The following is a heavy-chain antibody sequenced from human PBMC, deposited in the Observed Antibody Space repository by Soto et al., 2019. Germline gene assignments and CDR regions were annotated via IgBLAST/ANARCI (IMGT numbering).Heavy chain of an antibody. Sequence: PGGSLRLSCAASGFTFSSYSMNWVRQAPGRGLEWVSSISSSSSYIYYAESVKGRFTISRDNAKNSLYLQMNSLRAEDTAVYYCARDVDPAYFDYWGQGTLVTVSS. D-gene: IGHD2-21*01. CDR3: ARDVDPAYFDY. CDR1: GFTFSSYS. CDR2: ISSSSSYI. J-gene: IGHJ4*02. V-gene: IGHV3-21*01.